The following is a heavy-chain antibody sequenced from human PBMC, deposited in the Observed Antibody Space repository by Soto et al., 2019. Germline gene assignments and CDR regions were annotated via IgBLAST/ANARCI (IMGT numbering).Heavy chain of an antibody. CDR3: ARVSHDYTYGCFDP. CDR1: GGSITTSGAY. J-gene: IGHJ5*02. D-gene: IGHD4-4*01. V-gene: IGHV4-31*03. Sequence: PSETLSLTCTVSGGSITTSGAYWSWIRHHPGKGLEWIGYISHSGITEYNRSLKSRLTLSIDTSKNQFSLEMNSVTAADTAVYFCARVSHDYTYGCFDPWGQGTPVTVSS. CDR2: ISHSGIT.